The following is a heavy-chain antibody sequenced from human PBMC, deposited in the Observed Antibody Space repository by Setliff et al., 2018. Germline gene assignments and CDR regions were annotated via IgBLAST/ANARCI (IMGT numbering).Heavy chain of an antibody. CDR2: IDYSGTI. CDR3: ARSGDYIWGSYRPYYFDH. Sequence: SETLSLTCTVSGGSISRSSYYWGWIRQPPGKGLEWIGSIDYSGTIYYNPSLKSRVTISVDTSKNQVSLKLSSVTAADTAVYYCARSGDYIWGSYRPYYFDHWGQGTLVTVSS. CDR1: GGSISRSSYY. V-gene: IGHV4-39*07. D-gene: IGHD3-16*02. J-gene: IGHJ4*02.